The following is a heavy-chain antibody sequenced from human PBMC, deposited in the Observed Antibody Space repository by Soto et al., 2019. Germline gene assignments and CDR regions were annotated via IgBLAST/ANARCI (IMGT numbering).Heavy chain of an antibody. D-gene: IGHD5-12*01. J-gene: IGHJ4*02. Sequence: EVQLLESGGGLVQPGGSLRLSCAASGFTFSSYAMSWVRQAPGKGLAWVSAISGSGGSTYYADSVKGRFTISRDNSKNTLYLQMNSLRAEDTAVYYCAKVESGYDLKYYFDYWGQGTLVTVSS. CDR3: AKVESGYDLKYYFDY. CDR2: ISGSGGST. V-gene: IGHV3-23*01. CDR1: GFTFSSYA.